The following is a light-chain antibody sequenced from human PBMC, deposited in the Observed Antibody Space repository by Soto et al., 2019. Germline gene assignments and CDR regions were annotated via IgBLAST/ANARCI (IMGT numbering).Light chain of an antibody. Sequence: EIVLTQSPGTLSLSPGERATLSCRASQSVSSNYLAWYQKKPGQAPRVLIFVASSRATGIPGRFRGSGSWTDVTLTISRLDPEVFAVYFCQQYGSSPITLGEGTRLDIK. V-gene: IGKV3-20*01. J-gene: IGKJ5*01. CDR1: QSVSSNY. CDR2: VAS. CDR3: QQYGSSPIT.